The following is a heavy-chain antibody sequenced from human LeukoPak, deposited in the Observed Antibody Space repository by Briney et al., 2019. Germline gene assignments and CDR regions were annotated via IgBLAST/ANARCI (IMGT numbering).Heavy chain of an antibody. Sequence: PSGGSLRLSCAASGFTFSSSAMDWVRQAPGKGLEWVSVISASDGSTYYADSVKGRFTISGDNSKNTLYLQMNSLRAEDTALYYCAKDGVGSSGPFSYWGQGTLVTVSS. CDR1: GFTFSSSA. D-gene: IGHD6-19*01. CDR2: ISASDGST. J-gene: IGHJ4*02. V-gene: IGHV3-23*01. CDR3: AKDGVGSSGPFSY.